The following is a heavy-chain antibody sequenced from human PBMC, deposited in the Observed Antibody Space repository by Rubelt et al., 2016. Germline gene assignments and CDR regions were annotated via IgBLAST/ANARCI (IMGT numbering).Heavy chain of an antibody. D-gene: IGHD3-22*01. V-gene: IGHV1-18*01. CDR2: ISGYNGDT. Sequence: GAAVKVSCKASGYTFTTYGFSWVRQAPGQGLEWMGWISGYNGDTRYAQNLQGRLTMTTDTSTSTAYMELRSLRSDDTAVYYCARDPSNTSGYYAYFDYWGQGTLVTASS. CDR3: ARDPSNTSGYYAYFDY. CDR1: GYTFTTYG. J-gene: IGHJ4*02.